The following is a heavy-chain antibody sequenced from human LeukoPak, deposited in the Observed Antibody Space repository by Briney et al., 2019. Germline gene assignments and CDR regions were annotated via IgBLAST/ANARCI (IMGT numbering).Heavy chain of an antibody. D-gene: IGHD2-15*01. CDR2: MNSNSGNT. Sequence: GASVKVSCKASGYTFTSYDINWVRQAPGQGLEWMGWMNSNSGNTGYAQKFQGRLTITRITSISTAYMELSSLRSEDTAVYYCARAASRSFDYWGQGTLVTVSS. J-gene: IGHJ4*02. V-gene: IGHV1-8*03. CDR3: ARAASRSFDY. CDR1: GYTFTSYD.